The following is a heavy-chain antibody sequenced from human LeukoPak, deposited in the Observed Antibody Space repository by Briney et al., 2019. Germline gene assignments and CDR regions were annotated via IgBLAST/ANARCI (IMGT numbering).Heavy chain of an antibody. CDR3: ARDGVGSSSWTPNWFDP. Sequence: GGSLRLSCAASGFTFSSYEMNWVRQAPGKGLEWVSYISSSGSTIYYADSVKGRFTISRDNAKNSLYLQMNSLIAEDTAVYYCARDGVGSSSWTPNWFDPWGQGTLVTVSS. CDR2: ISSSGSTI. CDR1: GFTFSSYE. D-gene: IGHD6-13*01. V-gene: IGHV3-48*03. J-gene: IGHJ5*02.